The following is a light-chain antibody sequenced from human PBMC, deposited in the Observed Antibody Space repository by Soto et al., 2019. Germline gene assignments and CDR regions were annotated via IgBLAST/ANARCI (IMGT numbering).Light chain of an antibody. CDR2: DTS. J-gene: IGLJ1*01. CDR3: LLSYSGARLV. CDR1: TGAVTSGHY. Sequence: QAVVTQEPSLTVSPGGTATLTCGSSTGAVTSGHYPYWFQQKPGQAPRTLIYDTSNKHSWTPARFSGSLLGGKAALTLSGAQPEDEAEYYCLLSYSGARLVFGTGTKLTVL. V-gene: IGLV7-46*01.